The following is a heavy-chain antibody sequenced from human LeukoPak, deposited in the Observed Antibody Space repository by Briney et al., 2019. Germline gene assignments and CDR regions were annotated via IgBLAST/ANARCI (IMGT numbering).Heavy chain of an antibody. D-gene: IGHD7-27*01. Sequence: SDTLSLTCTVSGGSISSDYWSWIRQSPGKGLVWIGYIYYSGTTSYNPSLKSRVTISLDTSKNQFSLKLSSVTAADTAVYYCARGANWGSPDYWGQGTLVTVSS. CDR1: GGSISSDY. V-gene: IGHV4-59*07. CDR3: ARGANWGSPDY. CDR2: IYYSGTT. J-gene: IGHJ4*02.